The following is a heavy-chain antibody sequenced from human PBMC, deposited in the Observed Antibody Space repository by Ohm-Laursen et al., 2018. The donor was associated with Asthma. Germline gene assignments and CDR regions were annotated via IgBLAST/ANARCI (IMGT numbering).Heavy chain of an antibody. J-gene: IGHJ4*02. CDR3: AKMPTDRIVPEFNYFDY. V-gene: IGHV3-23*01. D-gene: IGHD3-16*02. CDR1: GFTFSSYT. CDR2: VSGLDSGAHT. Sequence: SLRLSCSASGFTFSSYTMSWVRQAPGKGLEWLSIVSGLDSGAHTYYADSVKGRFTISRDNSKSTLFLQMNSLRAEDTAVYYCAKMPTDRIVPEFNYFDYWGQGTLVTVSS.